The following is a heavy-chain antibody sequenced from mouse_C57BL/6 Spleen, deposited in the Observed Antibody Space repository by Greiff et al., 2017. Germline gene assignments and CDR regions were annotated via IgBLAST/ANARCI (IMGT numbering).Heavy chain of an antibody. V-gene: IGHV1-64*01. CDR3: ARAGDYGDGSY. D-gene: IGHD2-4*01. Sequence: VQLQQSGAELVKPGASVKLSCKASGYTFTSYWMHWVKQRPGQGLEWIGMIHPNSGSTNYNEKFKSKATLTVDKSSSTAYMQLSSLTSEDSAVYYCARAGDYGDGSYWGQGTTLTVSS. CDR1: GYTFTSYW. J-gene: IGHJ2*01. CDR2: IHPNSGST.